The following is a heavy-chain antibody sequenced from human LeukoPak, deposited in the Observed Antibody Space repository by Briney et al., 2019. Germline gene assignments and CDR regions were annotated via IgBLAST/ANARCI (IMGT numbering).Heavy chain of an antibody. CDR2: ISSNGGGT. J-gene: IGHJ4*02. CDR1: GFTFSSYA. D-gene: IGHD6-19*01. Sequence: GGSLRPSCAASGFTFSSYAMHWVRQAPGKGLEYVSAISSNGGGTYYANSVKGRFTISRDNSKNTLYLQMGSLRAEAMAVYYCARENSSGWYTDYWGQGTLVTVSS. CDR3: ARENSSGWYTDY. V-gene: IGHV3-64*01.